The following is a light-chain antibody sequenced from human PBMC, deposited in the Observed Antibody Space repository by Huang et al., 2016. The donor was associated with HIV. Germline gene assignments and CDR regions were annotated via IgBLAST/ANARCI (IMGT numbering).Light chain of an antibody. J-gene: IGKJ2*01. Sequence: DIVMTQSPLSLPVTPGEPASISCRSSQSLLHSNGYNSLDWYLQKPGQSPQLLIYLGANRASGVPERFSGSGSGTDFTLKISRVEAEDVGVYYCMQALQTPPYTFGQGTKLEIK. CDR1: QSLLHSNGYNS. CDR3: MQALQTPPYT. CDR2: LGA. V-gene: IGKV2-28*01.